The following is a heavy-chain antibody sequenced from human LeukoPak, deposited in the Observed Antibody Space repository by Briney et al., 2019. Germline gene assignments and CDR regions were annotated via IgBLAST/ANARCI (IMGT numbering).Heavy chain of an antibody. CDR3: ARARHSSSWYYFDY. CDR2: IYSGGST. CDR1: GFTVSGNC. Sequence: GGSLRLSCAASGFTVSGNCMSWVRQAPGKGLEWVSIIYSGGSTYYADSVKGRFTISRDNSKNTLYLQMNSLRAEDTAVYYCARARHSSSWYYFDYWGQGTLVTVSS. J-gene: IGHJ4*02. D-gene: IGHD6-13*01. V-gene: IGHV3-66*02.